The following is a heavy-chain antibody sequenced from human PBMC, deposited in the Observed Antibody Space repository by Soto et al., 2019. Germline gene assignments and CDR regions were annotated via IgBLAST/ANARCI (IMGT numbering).Heavy chain of an antibody. CDR1: GGSISSYY. V-gene: IGHV4-59*01. D-gene: IGHD3-10*02. J-gene: IGHJ4*02. CDR2: IYYSGST. CDR3: ARARLFSAFDY. Sequence: SATLSLTCTVSGGSISSYYWSWIRQPPGKGLEWIGYIYYSGSTNYNPSLKSRVTISVDTSKNQFSLKLSSVTAADSAVYYCARARLFSAFDYWGQGTLVTVSS.